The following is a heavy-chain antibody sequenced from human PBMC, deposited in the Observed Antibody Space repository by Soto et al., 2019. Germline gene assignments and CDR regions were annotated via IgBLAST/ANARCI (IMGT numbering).Heavy chain of an antibody. CDR2: IYYSGST. V-gene: IGHV4-61*07. D-gene: IGHD2-8*01. J-gene: IGHJ4*01. CDR3: ARRYAANSAY. Sequence: IRQTTGKGLEWIGYIYYSGSTNYNPSLKSRVTISVDTSKNQFSLKLSSVTAADSAVYYCARRYAANSAYRLHGTLVPVSS.